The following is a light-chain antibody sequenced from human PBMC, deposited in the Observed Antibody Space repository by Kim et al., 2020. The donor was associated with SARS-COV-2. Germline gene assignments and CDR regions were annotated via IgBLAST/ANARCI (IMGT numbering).Light chain of an antibody. V-gene: IGLV2-11*01. CDR3: CSYAGRYTYV. Sequence: QSALTQPRSVSGSPGQSVTVSCTGTSSDVGGYYYVSWYQQHPGRAPKLMIYDVSERPSGVPDRFSGSKSGNTASLTISGLQAEDEADYYCCSYAGRYTYVFGAGTKVTVL. CDR2: DVS. J-gene: IGLJ1*01. CDR1: SSDVGGYYY.